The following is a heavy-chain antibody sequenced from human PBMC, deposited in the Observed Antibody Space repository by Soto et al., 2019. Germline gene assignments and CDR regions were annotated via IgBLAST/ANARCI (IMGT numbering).Heavy chain of an antibody. CDR1: GGSINNSDYL. Sequence: SETLSLTCTVSGGSINNSDYLWGWIRQPPGKGLEWIGSIYFGGSTYYNPSLESRVTISVDTSKNQFSLKLSSVTAADTAVYYCARGHGVLLWFGELSGGFDYYYGMDVWGQGTTVTVSS. V-gene: IGHV4-39*07. CDR2: IYFGGST. J-gene: IGHJ6*02. CDR3: ARGHGVLLWFGELSGGFDYYYGMDV. D-gene: IGHD3-10*01.